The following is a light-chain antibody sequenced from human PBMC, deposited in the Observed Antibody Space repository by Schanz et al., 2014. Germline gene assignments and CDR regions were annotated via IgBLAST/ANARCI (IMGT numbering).Light chain of an antibody. CDR3: QQYNTWPLT. CDR1: HSFSSN. Sequence: EIVMTQSPATLSVSPGERATLSCRASHSFSSNLAWYQQKPGQAPRLLIYDASTRATGLPARFSGSGSGTEFTLTISSLQSEDFAVYYCQQYNTWPLTFGQGTKVEIK. CDR2: DAS. V-gene: IGKV3-15*01. J-gene: IGKJ1*01.